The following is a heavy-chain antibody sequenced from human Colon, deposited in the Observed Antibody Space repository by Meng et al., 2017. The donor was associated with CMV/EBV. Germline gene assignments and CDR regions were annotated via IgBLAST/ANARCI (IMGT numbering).Heavy chain of an antibody. Sequence: GGSLRLSCATSGFTFSSHAVHWVRQAPGKGLEWVAVLSNIGGNKFYADSVKGRFSISRDNSENTLFLDMNNLRSDDTAVYFCARAVDSGTYSPGYFDYWGQGTVVTVSS. V-gene: IGHV3-30*04. CDR2: LSNIGGNK. D-gene: IGHD5-12*01. CDR1: GFTFSSHA. CDR3: ARAVDSGTYSPGYFDY. J-gene: IGHJ4*02.